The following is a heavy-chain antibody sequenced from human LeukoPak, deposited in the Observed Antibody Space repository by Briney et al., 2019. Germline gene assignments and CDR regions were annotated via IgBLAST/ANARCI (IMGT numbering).Heavy chain of an antibody. CDR3: ARQVVVVPAAMEGSGYDYGPFNY. D-gene: IGHD2-2*01. CDR1: GGTFSSYA. CDR2: IIPIFGTA. Sequence: GASVKVSCKASGGTFSSYAISWVRQAPGQGLGWMGGIIPIFGTANYAQKFQGRVTITADDSTSTAYMELSSLRSEDTAVYYCARQVVVVPAAMEGSGYDYGPFNYWGQGTLVTVSS. J-gene: IGHJ4*02. V-gene: IGHV1-69*13.